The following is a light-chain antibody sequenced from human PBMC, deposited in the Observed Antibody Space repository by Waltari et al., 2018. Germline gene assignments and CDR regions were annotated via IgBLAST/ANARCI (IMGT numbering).Light chain of an antibody. V-gene: IGKV4-1*01. J-gene: IGKJ2*01. CDR1: HSVLHDSNNENF. CDR3: QQYSSTPYT. Sequence: DIVMTQSPDSLTVSLGERSTITCKSSHSVLHDSNNENFLGWYQKKPWQLPTLLIYWASTRASGVPDRVSGSGSGTDFTLTNSSLQAEDVAIYYCQQYSSTPYTFVQGTKVEIK. CDR2: WAS.